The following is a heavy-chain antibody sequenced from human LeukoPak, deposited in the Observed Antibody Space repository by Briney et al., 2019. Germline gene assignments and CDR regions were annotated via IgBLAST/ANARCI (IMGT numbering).Heavy chain of an antibody. J-gene: IGHJ4*02. CDR2: ISASGP. V-gene: IGHV3-23*01. D-gene: IGHD3-22*01. Sequence: GGSLRLSYAASGFTFSRLAMTWVRLAPGKGLEWVSTISASGPYYADAVRGRFTISRDNSRNTLSLQMDSLRAEDTAVYYCAKDHESDGYPCLDHWGLGTLVTVSS. CDR1: GFTFSRLA. CDR3: AKDHESDGYPCLDH.